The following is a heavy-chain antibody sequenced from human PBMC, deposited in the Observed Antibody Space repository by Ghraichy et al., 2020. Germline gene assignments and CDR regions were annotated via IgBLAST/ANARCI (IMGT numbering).Heavy chain of an antibody. CDR1: GFTVSSNY. J-gene: IGHJ6*02. V-gene: IGHV3-53*01. CDR2: IYSGGST. Sequence: GGSLRLSCAASGFTVSSNYMSWVRQAPGKGLEWVSVIYSGGSTYYADSVKGRFTISRDNSKNTLYLQMNSLRAEDTAVYYCARGATAAGTFYYYGMDVWGQGTTVTVSS. CDR3: ARGATAAGTFYYYGMDV. D-gene: IGHD6-13*01.